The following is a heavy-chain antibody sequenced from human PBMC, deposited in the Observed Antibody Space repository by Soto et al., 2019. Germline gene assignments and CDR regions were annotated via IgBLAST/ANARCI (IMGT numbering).Heavy chain of an antibody. Sequence: QVQLVESGGGVVQPGRSLRLSCAASGFTFSIYAMHCVRQAPGKGLEWVAVISYDGARKAYTNSVEGRFTISRDTSKNTLYLQMNSLRVEDTAAYYCSRGDREDTAVVIGARPGEYGMDVWGQGTTVTVSS. V-gene: IGHV3-30-3*01. CDR1: GFTFSIYA. CDR2: ISYDGARK. J-gene: IGHJ6*02. D-gene: IGHD2-15*01. CDR3: SRGDREDTAVVIGARPGEYGMDV.